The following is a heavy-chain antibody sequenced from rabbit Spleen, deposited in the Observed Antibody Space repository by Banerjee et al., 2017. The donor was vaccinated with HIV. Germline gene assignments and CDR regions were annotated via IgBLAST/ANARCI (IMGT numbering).Heavy chain of an antibody. CDR3: GRVLPGFIGGNLGG. J-gene: IGHJ2*01. D-gene: IGHD5-1*01. CDR1: GFSFSNKAV. CDR2: INVVTGKA. Sequence: QEQLVESGGGLVKPEGSLKLSCTASGFSFSNKAVMCWVRQAPGKGLEWIACINVVTGKAVYATWAKGRFPSPKISSPRVTLKVTILTVADPATSFCGRVLPGFIGGNLGGGAPGPLVTVS. V-gene: IGHV1S45*01.